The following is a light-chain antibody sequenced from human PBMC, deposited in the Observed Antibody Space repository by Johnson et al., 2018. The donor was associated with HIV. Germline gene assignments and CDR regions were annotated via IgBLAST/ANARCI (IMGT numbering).Light chain of an antibody. V-gene: IGLV1-51*01. J-gene: IGLJ1*01. CDR3: GTWDSSLSAGPYV. CDR2: DNN. Sequence: QSVLTQPPSVSAAPGQKVTISCSGSSSNIGNNYVSWYQQLPGTAPKLLIYDNNKRPSGIPDRFSGSKSGPSATLGITALQTGDEADYYCGTWDSSLSAGPYVFGTGTKVTVL. CDR1: SSNIGNNY.